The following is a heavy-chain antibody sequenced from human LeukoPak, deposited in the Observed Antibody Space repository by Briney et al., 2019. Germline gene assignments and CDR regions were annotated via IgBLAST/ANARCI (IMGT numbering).Heavy chain of an antibody. CDR1: GFTFSSYW. Sequence: GXSLRLSCAASGFTFSSYWMSWVRQAPGKGVEWVANIKQDGSEKYYVDSVKGGFTISRDNAKNSLYMQMKSLRGEETAVYYCARVFPYCSSTSCYIVKDKYYFDYWGQGTLVTVSS. D-gene: IGHD2-2*02. CDR3: ARVFPYCSSTSCYIVKDKYYFDY. J-gene: IGHJ4*02. CDR2: IKQDGSEK. V-gene: IGHV3-7*01.